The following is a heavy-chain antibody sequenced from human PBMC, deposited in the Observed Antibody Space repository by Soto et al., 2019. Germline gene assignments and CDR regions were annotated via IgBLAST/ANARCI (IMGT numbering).Heavy chain of an antibody. Sequence: SETLSLTCTVSGGSISSSSYYWGWIRQPPGKGLEWIGSIYYSGSTYYNPSLKSRVTISVDTSKNQFSLKLSSVTAADTAVYYCARRGFLEWSDWFDPWGQGTLVTVSS. CDR2: IYYSGST. CDR1: GGSISSSSYY. J-gene: IGHJ5*02. D-gene: IGHD3-3*01. V-gene: IGHV4-39*01. CDR3: ARRGFLEWSDWFDP.